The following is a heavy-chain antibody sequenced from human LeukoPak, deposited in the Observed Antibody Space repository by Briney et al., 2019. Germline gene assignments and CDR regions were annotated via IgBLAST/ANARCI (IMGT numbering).Heavy chain of an antibody. D-gene: IGHD1-14*01. Sequence: PGGSLRLSCAACGFTVSSNYMRWVRQAPGEGLEGVPVICWGGSTYYADSVKGRFTISRDNSKNTLLLQMNSLRVDDTAVYYCAKDVRTKRPPPEGFDYWGQGNLVTVSS. CDR3: AKDVRTKRPPPEGFDY. CDR1: GFTVSSNY. CDR2: ICWGGST. V-gene: IGHV3-53*01. J-gene: IGHJ4*02.